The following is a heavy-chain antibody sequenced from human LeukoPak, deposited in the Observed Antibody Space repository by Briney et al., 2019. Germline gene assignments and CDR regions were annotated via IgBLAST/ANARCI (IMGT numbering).Heavy chain of an antibody. CDR2: ISSSGSTI. Sequence: GGSLRLSCAASGFTFNSYSMNWVRQAPGKGLEWVSYISSSGSTIYYADSVKGRFTISRDNAKNSLYLQMNSLRAEDTAVYYCAREGSGGFDYWGQGTLVTVSS. CDR3: AREGSGGFDY. D-gene: IGHD2-15*01. J-gene: IGHJ4*02. CDR1: GFTFNSYS. V-gene: IGHV3-48*04.